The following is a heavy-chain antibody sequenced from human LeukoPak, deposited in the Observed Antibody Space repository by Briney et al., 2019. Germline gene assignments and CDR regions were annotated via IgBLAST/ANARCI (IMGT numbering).Heavy chain of an antibody. CDR1: GFTFSSYS. D-gene: IGHD5-24*01. J-gene: IGHJ3*02. CDR2: ISSSSSYI. Sequence: PGGSLRLSCAASGFTFSSYSMNWVRQAPGKGLEWVSTISSSSSYIYYADSVKGRFTISRDNAKNSLYLQMNSLRAEDTAVYSCARGRRDGYNLLDAFDIWGQGTVVTVSS. CDR3: ARGRRDGYNLLDAFDI. V-gene: IGHV3-21*01.